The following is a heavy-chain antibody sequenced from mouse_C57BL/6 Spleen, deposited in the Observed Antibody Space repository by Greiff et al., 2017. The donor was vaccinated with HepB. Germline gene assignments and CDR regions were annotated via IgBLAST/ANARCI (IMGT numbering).Heavy chain of an antibody. CDR2: IDPSDSYT. J-gene: IGHJ1*03. Sequence: VQLQQPGAELVMPWASVKLSFKASGYTFTSYWMHWVKQRPGQGLEWIGEIDPSDSYTNYNQKFKGKSTLTVNKSSSTAYMQLSSLTSEDSAVYYCARGGTGTVDFDVWGTGTTVTVSS. D-gene: IGHD4-1*01. V-gene: IGHV1-69*01. CDR1: GYTFTSYW. CDR3: ARGGTGTVDFDV.